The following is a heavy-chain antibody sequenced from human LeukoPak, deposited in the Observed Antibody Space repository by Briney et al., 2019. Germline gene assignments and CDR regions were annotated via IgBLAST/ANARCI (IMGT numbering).Heavy chain of an antibody. CDR2: ISYDGSNK. CDR1: GFTFSSYA. V-gene: IGHV3-30-3*01. Sequence: GGSLRLSCAASGFTFSSYAKHWVRQAPGKGLEWVAVISYDGSNKYYADSVKGRFTISRDNSKNTLYLQMNSLRAEDTAVYYCARDTYDFWSGSTLDYWGQGTLVAVSS. CDR3: ARDTYDFWSGSTLDY. J-gene: IGHJ4*02. D-gene: IGHD3-3*01.